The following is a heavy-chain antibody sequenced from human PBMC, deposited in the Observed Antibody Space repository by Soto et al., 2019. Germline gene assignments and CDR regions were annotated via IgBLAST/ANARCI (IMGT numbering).Heavy chain of an antibody. V-gene: IGHV4-59*01. CDR3: ARVGSSWYSHWFDP. CDR2: IYYSGST. Sequence: PSETLSLTCTVSGGSISSYYWSWVRQPPGKGLEWIGYIYYSGSTNYNPSLKSRVTISVDTSKNQFSLKLSSVTAADTAVYYCARVGSSWYSHWFDPWGQGTLVTVSS. CDR1: GGSISSYY. D-gene: IGHD6-13*01. J-gene: IGHJ5*02.